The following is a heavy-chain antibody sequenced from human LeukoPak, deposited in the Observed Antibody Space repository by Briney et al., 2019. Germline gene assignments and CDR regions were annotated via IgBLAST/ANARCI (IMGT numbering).Heavy chain of an antibody. CDR1: GFTFRSYG. J-gene: IGHJ5*02. CDR2: IGSSSSYI. Sequence: GGSLRLSCAASGFTFRSYGMSWVRQAPGKGLEWVSSIGSSSSYIYYADSVKGGFSISRDNAKNSLFLQMNSLRAEDTAVYFCAAPDCRGGTCYRYGFDPWGQGTLVTVSS. D-gene: IGHD2-15*01. CDR3: AAPDCRGGTCYRYGFDP. V-gene: IGHV3-21*01.